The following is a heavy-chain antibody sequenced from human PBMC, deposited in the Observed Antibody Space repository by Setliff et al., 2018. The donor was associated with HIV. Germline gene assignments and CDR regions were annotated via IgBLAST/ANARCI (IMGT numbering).Heavy chain of an antibody. CDR1: GYTFSGYY. CDR3: ARGDIIAVPAAIDMDV. CDR2: INPNSGGT. Sequence: ASVKVSCKASGYTFSGYYMHWVRQAPGQGLEWMGWINPNSGGTNYAQKFQGRVTMTRDMSISTAYMELSRLRSDDTAVYYCARGDIIAVPAAIDMDVWGKGTTVTVSS. V-gene: IGHV1-2*02. J-gene: IGHJ6*03. D-gene: IGHD2-2*01.